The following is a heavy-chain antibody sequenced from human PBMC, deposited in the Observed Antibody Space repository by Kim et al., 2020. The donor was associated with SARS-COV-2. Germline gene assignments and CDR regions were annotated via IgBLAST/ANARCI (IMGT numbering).Heavy chain of an antibody. CDR3: AKHDFGITIFGVPPPADY. V-gene: IGHV5-10-1*01. D-gene: IGHD3-3*01. J-gene: IGHJ4*02. CDR2: IDPSDSYT. CDR1: GYSFTSYW. Sequence: GESLKISCKGSGYSFTSYWISWVRQMPGKGLEWMGRIDPSDSYTNYSPSFQGHVTISADKSISTAYLQWSSLKASATAMYYCAKHDFGITIFGVPPPADYWGPGTLVTVSS.